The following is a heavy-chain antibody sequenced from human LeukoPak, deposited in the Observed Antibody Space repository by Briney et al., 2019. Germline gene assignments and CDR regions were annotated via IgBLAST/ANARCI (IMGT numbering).Heavy chain of an antibody. D-gene: IGHD4-17*01. CDR1: GLTFSTYA. V-gene: IGHV3-23*01. CDR3: ARTSVNSLWDDAFDI. CDR2: ISATGSTT. Sequence: PGGSLRLSCTAPGLTFSTYALSWVRQTPGKGLEWLSVISATGSTTYYADSVRGRFTISRDNSKNTLYLQINNVKAEDTAVYYCARTSVNSLWDDAFDIWGQGTMVTVSS. J-gene: IGHJ3*02.